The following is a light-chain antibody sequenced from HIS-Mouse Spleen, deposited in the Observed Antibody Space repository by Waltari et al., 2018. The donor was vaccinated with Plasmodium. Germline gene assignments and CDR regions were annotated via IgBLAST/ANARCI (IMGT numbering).Light chain of an antibody. Sequence: SYELTQPPSVSVSPGQTARITCPGDALPKQYAYWYQQKPGQAPVLVIYKDSERPSGIPERFSGSSSGTTVTLTIRGVQAEDEADYYCQSADSSGTPNWVFGGGTKLTVL. CDR2: KDS. CDR3: QSADSSGTPNWV. J-gene: IGLJ3*02. CDR1: ALPKQY. V-gene: IGLV3-25*03.